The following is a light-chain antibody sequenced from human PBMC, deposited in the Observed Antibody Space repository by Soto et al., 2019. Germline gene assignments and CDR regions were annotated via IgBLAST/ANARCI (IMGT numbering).Light chain of an antibody. Sequence: DIQMTQSPSTLSASVGDRVTITCRASQSLSSWLAWYQQKPGKAPKLLIYAASSLESGVPSRFSGSGSATEFTLTISSLQPDDFATYYCQQYNRYPLTFGGGTKVEIK. CDR3: QQYNRYPLT. CDR2: AAS. J-gene: IGKJ4*01. CDR1: QSLSSW. V-gene: IGKV1-5*03.